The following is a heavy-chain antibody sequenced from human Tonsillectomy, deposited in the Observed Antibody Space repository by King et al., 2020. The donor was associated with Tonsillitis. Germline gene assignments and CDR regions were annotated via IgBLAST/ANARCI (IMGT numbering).Heavy chain of an antibody. CDR2: ISSSSDYI. Sequence: VQLVESGGGLVKPGGSLRLSCAASGFTFNSYSMNWVRQAPGKGLEWVSSISSSSDYIYYTDSVKGRFTISRDNAKNSLYLQMNSLRAEDTAVYYCARCLSYSGYYMWWVFDHWGQGTLVTVSS. V-gene: IGHV3-21*01. J-gene: IGHJ4*02. CDR1: GFTFNSYS. CDR3: ARCLSYSGYYMWWVFDH. D-gene: IGHD3-22*01.